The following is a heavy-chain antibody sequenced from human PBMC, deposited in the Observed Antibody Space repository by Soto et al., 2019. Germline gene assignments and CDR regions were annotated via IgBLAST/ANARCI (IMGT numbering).Heavy chain of an antibody. D-gene: IGHD2-15*01. Sequence: SETLSLTCTVSGGSIYRSGYYWGWIRQPPGRGLEWIGNIDYNGVTYSNPSLKSRVTISRYTSKNQFSLQLTSVTAADTALYYFGKVLVGATGRTDSDSWGPGRLVTVSS. CDR2: IDYNGVT. CDR3: GKVLVGATGRTDSDS. V-gene: IGHV4-39*01. CDR1: GGSIYRSGYY. J-gene: IGHJ4*02.